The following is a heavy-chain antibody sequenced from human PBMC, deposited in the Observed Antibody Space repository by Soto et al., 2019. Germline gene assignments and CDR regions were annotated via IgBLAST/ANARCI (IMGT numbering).Heavy chain of an antibody. V-gene: IGHV1-3*01. CDR1: GYTFTSYA. J-gene: IGHJ4*02. CDR2: INAGNGNT. Sequence: QVQLVQSGAEVKKPGASVKVSCKASGYTFTSYAMHWVRQAPGQRLEWMGWINAGNGNTKYSQKFQGRVTITRDTAASTAYMELSSLRSEDTAVYYCASAPPLPYHWNDQDDYWGQGTLVTVSS. D-gene: IGHD1-20*01. CDR3: ASAPPLPYHWNDQDDY.